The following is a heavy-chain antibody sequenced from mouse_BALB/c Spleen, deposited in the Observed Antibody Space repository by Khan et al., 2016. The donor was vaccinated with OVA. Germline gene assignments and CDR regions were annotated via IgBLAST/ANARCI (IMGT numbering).Heavy chain of an antibody. CDR2: TDPANGNT. CDR1: GYNIKDIY. Sequence: VQLQQPGAELVKPAASLKLSCTASGYNIKDIYIHWVKQRPEKGLERIRRTDPANGNTKYDPKFQGKATITADTYSNTVYLQLSSLTSEDTAVYYCRISTINAWGQGTTLTVSS. J-gene: IGHJ2*01. V-gene: IGHV14-3*02. CDR3: RISTINA.